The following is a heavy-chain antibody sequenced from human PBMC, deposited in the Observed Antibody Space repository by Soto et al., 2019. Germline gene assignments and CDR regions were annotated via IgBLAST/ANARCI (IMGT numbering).Heavy chain of an antibody. CDR3: ARGRYGDY. D-gene: IGHD1-1*01. J-gene: IGHJ4*02. CDR1: GYTFTSYG. V-gene: IGHV1-18*01. CDR2: ISAPNGNT. Sequence: QVHLVQSGAEVKKPGASVKVSCKASGYTFTSYGITWVRQAPGQGLEWMGWISAPNGNTDYAQKLQGRVIVTRDTPTSTAYMELRRLISDDTAVYYCARGRYGDYWGQGALVTVSS.